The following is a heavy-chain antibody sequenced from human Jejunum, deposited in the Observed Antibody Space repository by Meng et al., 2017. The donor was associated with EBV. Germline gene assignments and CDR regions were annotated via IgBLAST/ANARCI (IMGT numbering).Heavy chain of an antibody. CDR2: ISTNSGNT. J-gene: IGHJ4*02. V-gene: IGHV1-18*01. CDR1: GYTFTRSG. D-gene: IGHD3-10*02. Sequence: QVQLVQSGAEVKRPXASVKVSCRASGYTFTRSGISWVRQAPGQGLEWMGWISTNSGNTNYAEKFQGRVTMTADPSTTTAYMELRSLGSDDSAVYYCARDVNYVPDYWGQGNLVTVSS. CDR3: ARDVNYVPDY.